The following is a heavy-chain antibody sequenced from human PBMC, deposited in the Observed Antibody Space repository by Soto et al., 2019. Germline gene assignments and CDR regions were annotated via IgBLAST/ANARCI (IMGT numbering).Heavy chain of an antibody. CDR2: IYYSGST. CDR3: VGGSRWHPGAFDI. V-gene: IGHV4-31*03. Sequence: SETLSLTCTVSCGSISSGGYSLTWIRQHPGKGLEWIGYIYYSGSTYYKPSLKSRITISVDTSKNQLSLKLSSVTAAETAVYYWVGGSRWHPGAFDIWGQGTTVTVSS. D-gene: IGHD2-15*01. CDR1: CGSISSGGYS. J-gene: IGHJ3*02.